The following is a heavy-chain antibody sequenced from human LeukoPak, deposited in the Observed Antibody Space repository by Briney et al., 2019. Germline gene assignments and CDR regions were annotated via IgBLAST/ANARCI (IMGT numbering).Heavy chain of an antibody. CDR1: GFAFNTYS. J-gene: IGHJ6*03. Sequence: GGSVRLSCAASGFAFNTYSMNWVRQAPGKGLEWVSYITSTSSTIHHADSVKGRFTISRDNVKNSLSLQMNSLRAEDTAVYYCARVRAGLSAGYYYYMDVWGKGKTVTVSS. V-gene: IGHV3-48*01. CDR2: ITSTSSTI. D-gene: IGHD3-10*01. CDR3: ARVRAGLSAGYYYYMDV.